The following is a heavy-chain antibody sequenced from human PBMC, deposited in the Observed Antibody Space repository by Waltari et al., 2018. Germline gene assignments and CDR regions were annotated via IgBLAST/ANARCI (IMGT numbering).Heavy chain of an antibody. CDR2: INHSGST. V-gene: IGHV4-34*01. J-gene: IGHJ4*02. Sequence: VQLQPWGAGLLKASETLSLTSAVYGGTFSGYYWSWIRQPPGKGREWGGGINHSGSTNYNPSLKIRVTISVDTSKNQFSLKLSSVTAADTAVYYCARHRYSVVVPAAFDYWGQGTLVTVSS. D-gene: IGHD2-2*01. CDR3: ARHRYSVVVPAAFDY. CDR1: GGTFSGYY.